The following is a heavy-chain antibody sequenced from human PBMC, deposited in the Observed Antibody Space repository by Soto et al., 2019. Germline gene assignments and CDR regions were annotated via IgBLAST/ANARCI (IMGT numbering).Heavy chain of an antibody. CDR2: ISYDGSNK. V-gene: IGHV3-30-3*01. CDR1: GFTFNNYA. D-gene: IGHD5-18*01. Sequence: QVQLVESGGGVVQPGRSLRLSCAASGFTFNNYAMHWVRQAPGKGLEWVALISYDGSNKYYADSVKGRFTISRENSKNKLYLQMNSLRAEDTAVYYCARDPLWGTAMVLWYFDRWGRGTLVTVSS. J-gene: IGHJ2*01. CDR3: ARDPLWGTAMVLWYFDR.